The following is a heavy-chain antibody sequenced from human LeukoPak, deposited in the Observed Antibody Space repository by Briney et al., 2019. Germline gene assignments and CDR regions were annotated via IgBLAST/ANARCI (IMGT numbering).Heavy chain of an antibody. CDR3: AKARTPVTSYFDK. CDR1: GFTFRTYT. D-gene: IGHD4-23*01. V-gene: IGHV3-23*01. J-gene: IGHJ4*02. CDR2: ISGADDG. Sequence: PGASLRLSCAASGFTFRTYTMSWVRQAPGKGLEWFSAISGADDGYYADSVKGRFTISRDNSKNTLYLQMNSLRAEDTAVYYCAKARTPVTSYFDKWGQGTLVTVSS.